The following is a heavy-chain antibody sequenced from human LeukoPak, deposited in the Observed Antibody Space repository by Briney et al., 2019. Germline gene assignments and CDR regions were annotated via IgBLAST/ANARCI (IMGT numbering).Heavy chain of an antibody. V-gene: IGHV6-1*01. CDR2: TYYRSKWYN. D-gene: IGHD6-13*01. J-gene: IGHJ3*02. CDR1: GDSVSSNSAA. Sequence: SQTLSLTCAISGDSVSSNSAAWNWIRQSPSRGLEWLGRTYYRSKWYNDYAVSVKSRITINPDTSKNQFSLQLNSATPEDTAVYYCARGAWSSSWSGDDAFDIWGQGTMVTVSS. CDR3: ARGAWSSSWSGDDAFDI.